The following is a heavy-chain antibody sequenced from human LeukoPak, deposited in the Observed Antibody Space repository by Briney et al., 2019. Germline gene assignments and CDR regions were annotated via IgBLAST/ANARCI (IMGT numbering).Heavy chain of an antibody. CDR2: INHSGST. CDR3: ARGDTITRALDY. J-gene: IGHJ4*02. CDR1: GGSFSGYY. D-gene: IGHD3-10*01. V-gene: IGHV4-34*01. Sequence: LETLSLTCAVYGGSFSGYYWSWIRQPPGKGLEWIGEINHSGSTNYNPSLKSRVTISVDTSKNQFSLKLTSVTAADTAVYYCARGDTITRALDYWGQGTLVTVSS.